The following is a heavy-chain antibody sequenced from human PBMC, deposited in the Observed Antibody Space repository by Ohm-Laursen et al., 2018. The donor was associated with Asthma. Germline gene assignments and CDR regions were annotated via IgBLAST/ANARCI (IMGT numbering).Heavy chain of an antibody. CDR2: INAGNGNT. V-gene: IGHV1-3*01. CDR1: GYTFTSYG. Sequence: GSSVKVSCKASGYTFTSYGISWVRQAPGQRLEWMGWINAGNGNTKYSQKFQGRVTITRDTSASTAYMELSSLRSEDTAVYYCARDSGKDYYYYGMDVWGQGTTVTVSS. J-gene: IGHJ6*02. CDR3: ARDSGKDYYYYGMDV. D-gene: IGHD3-10*01.